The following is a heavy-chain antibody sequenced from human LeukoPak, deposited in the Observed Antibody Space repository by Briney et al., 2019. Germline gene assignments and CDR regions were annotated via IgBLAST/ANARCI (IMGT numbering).Heavy chain of an antibody. D-gene: IGHD6-19*01. CDR2: IYYSGST. CDR1: GGSISSSNYY. V-gene: IGHV4-39*07. CDR3: ARNFSSGCFDY. Sequence: SETLSLTCTVSGGSISSSNYYWGWVRQPPGKGLEWIGSIYYSGSTSYNPSLKSRVTISVDTSKNQFSLKLSSVTAADTAVYYCARNFSSGCFDYWGQGTLVTVSS. J-gene: IGHJ4*02.